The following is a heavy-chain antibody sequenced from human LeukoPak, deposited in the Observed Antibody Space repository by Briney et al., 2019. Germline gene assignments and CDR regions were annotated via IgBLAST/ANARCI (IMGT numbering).Heavy chain of an antibody. CDR2: ISSSGSTI. D-gene: IGHD5-12*01. V-gene: IGHV3-48*03. Sequence: PGGSLRLSCAASGFTFSSYEMNWVRQAPGKGLEWVSYISSSGSTIYYADSVKGRFTISKDNAKNSLYLQMNSLRAEDTAVYYCASHAGYSGYDNIDYRGQGTLVTVSS. J-gene: IGHJ4*02. CDR3: ASHAGYSGYDNIDY. CDR1: GFTFSSYE.